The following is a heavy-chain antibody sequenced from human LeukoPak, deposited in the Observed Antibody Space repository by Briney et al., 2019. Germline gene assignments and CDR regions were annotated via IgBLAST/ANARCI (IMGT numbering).Heavy chain of an antibody. J-gene: IGHJ5*02. CDR2: ISGSGGST. CDR1: GSTFSSYA. CDR3: AKDQERWFDP. Sequence: GGSLRLSCEVSGSTFSSYAMSWVRQAPGKGLEWISAISGSGGSTDYGDSVKGRFTISRDNSKNTLYLQVNSLRVEDTAVYYCAKDQERWFDPWGQGTLVTVSS. V-gene: IGHV3-23*01.